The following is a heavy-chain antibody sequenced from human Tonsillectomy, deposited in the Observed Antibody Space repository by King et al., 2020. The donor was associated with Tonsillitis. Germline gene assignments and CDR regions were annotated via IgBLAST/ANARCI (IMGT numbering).Heavy chain of an antibody. Sequence: VQLQESGPGLVKPSETLSLTCSVSGASITDYYWSWIRQPPGKGPEWSGYVYYSGGTNYNPSLKSRDTMSIDTAKNQFSLKLTSVTAAATACYYCASRRGYTSGWYWFDPWGQGTLVTVSS. CDR3: ASRRGYTSGWYWFDP. D-gene: IGHD6-19*01. CDR2: VYYSGGT. J-gene: IGHJ5*02. CDR1: GASITDYY. V-gene: IGHV4-59*03.